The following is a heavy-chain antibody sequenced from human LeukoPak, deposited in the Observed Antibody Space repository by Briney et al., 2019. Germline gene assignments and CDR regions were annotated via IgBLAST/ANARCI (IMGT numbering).Heavy chain of an antibody. CDR1: GFTFSSYA. CDR3: ARASDYDSSGYYYAAFDY. Sequence: GGSLRLSCAASGFTFSSYAMHWVRQAPGKGLEGGAVISCEESNKYYADSVKGRFAISRDNSKNTLYLQMNSLRAEDTAVYYCARASDYDSSGYYYAAFDYWGQGTLVTVSS. D-gene: IGHD3-22*01. V-gene: IGHV3-30*09. J-gene: IGHJ4*02. CDR2: ISCEESNK.